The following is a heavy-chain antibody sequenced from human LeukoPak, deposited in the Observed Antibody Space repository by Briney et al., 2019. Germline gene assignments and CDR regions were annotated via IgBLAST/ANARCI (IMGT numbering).Heavy chain of an antibody. D-gene: IGHD4-11*01. CDR2: IYYIGST. CDR1: GGSISSGDYY. CDR3: ASLTVSGGHYFDY. J-gene: IGHJ4*02. V-gene: IGHV4-30-4*08. Sequence: SQTLSLTCTVSGGSISSGDYYWSWIREPPGKGLEGIGYIYYIGSTYYTRSLKSRVTISVDTSTNQFSLKLSSVIAADTAVYYCASLTVSGGHYFDYWGQGTLVTVSS.